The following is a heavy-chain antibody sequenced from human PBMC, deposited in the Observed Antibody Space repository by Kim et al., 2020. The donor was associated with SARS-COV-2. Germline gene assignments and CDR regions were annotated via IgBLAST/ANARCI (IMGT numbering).Heavy chain of an antibody. J-gene: IGHJ4*02. CDR1: GFTFSSYW. Sequence: GGSLRLSCAASGFTFSSYWMSWVRQAPGKGLEWVANIKQDGREKYYVDSLKGRFTISRDNGKNALYLQMNSLRAEDTGVFYCARWGRWFGEYSADYWGQGTLVAVSS. CDR2: IKQDGREK. V-gene: IGHV3-7*01. D-gene: IGHD3-10*01. CDR3: ARWGRWFGEYSADY.